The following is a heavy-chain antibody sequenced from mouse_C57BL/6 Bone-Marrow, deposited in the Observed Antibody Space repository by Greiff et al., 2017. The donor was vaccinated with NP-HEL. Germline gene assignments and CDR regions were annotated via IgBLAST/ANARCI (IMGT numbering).Heavy chain of an antibody. CDR2: IYPGSGNT. D-gene: IGHD1-1*01. Sequence: VKLMESGAELVRPGASVKLSCKASGYTFTDYYINWVKQRPGQGLEWIARIYPGSGNTYYNEKFKGKATLTAEKSSSTAYMQLSSLTSEDSAVYFCARGYGSSYDYWGQGTTLTVSS. V-gene: IGHV1-76*01. CDR3: ARGYGSSYDY. CDR1: GYTFTDYY. J-gene: IGHJ2*01.